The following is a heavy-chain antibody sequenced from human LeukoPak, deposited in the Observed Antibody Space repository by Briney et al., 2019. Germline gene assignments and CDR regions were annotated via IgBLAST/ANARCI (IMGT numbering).Heavy chain of an antibody. V-gene: IGHV3-15*01. CDR1: GYTFSIAW. J-gene: IGHJ1*01. Sequence: GSLRLSCAASGYTFSIAWMGWVRQAPGKGLEWVARIKRKTDGGTTDYAAPVKGRFTFSRDDSKNTLYLQMNSLRPEDTAVYYCARAGGSNYGYFQHWGQGTLVTVSS. CDR2: IKRKTDGGTT. D-gene: IGHD4-11*01. CDR3: ARAGGSNYGYFQH.